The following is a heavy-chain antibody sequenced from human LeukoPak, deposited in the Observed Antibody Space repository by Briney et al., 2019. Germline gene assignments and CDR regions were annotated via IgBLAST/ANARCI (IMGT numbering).Heavy chain of an antibody. D-gene: IGHD3-16*02. J-gene: IGHJ3*02. CDR3: ARFNTYDYVWGSYRGRAPPDDAFDI. CDR1: GGSISSGGYY. Sequence: PSQTLSLTCTVSGGSISSGGYYWSWIRQPPGKGLEWIGYIYYSGSTNYNPSLKSRVTISVDTSKNQFSLKLSSVTAADTAVYYCARFNTYDYVWGSYRGRAPPDDAFDIWGQGTMVTVSS. V-gene: IGHV4-61*08. CDR2: IYYSGST.